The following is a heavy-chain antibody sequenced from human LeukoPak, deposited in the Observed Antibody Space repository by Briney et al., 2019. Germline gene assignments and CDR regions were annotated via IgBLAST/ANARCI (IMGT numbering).Heavy chain of an antibody. J-gene: IGHJ4*02. CDR2: ISSSSSTI. CDR3: ARAGSFDWLLPFDY. Sequence: GGSPRLSCAASGFTFSSYSMNWVRQAPGKGLEWVSYISSSSSTIYYADSVKGRFTISRDNAKNSLYLQMNSLRAEDTAVYYCARAGSFDWLLPFDYWGQGTLVTVSS. V-gene: IGHV3-48*01. CDR1: GFTFSSYS. D-gene: IGHD3-9*01.